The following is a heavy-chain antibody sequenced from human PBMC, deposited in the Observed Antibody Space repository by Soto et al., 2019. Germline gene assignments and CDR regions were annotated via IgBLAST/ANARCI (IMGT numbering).Heavy chain of an antibody. CDR1: GFPFSDYY. J-gene: IGHJ4*02. V-gene: IGHV3-11*05. D-gene: IGHD6-13*01. CDR2: ISSSTSHT. CDR3: ARGRGAAADYFDF. Sequence: QVQLVESGGGLVTPGGSLRLSCAVSGFPFSDYYMTWIRQAPGKGLEWVSYISSSTSHTNYADSVKGRFTISRDNAKNSLFLQMNSLRAEDTAVYYCARGRGAAADYFDFWGQGTLVTVSS.